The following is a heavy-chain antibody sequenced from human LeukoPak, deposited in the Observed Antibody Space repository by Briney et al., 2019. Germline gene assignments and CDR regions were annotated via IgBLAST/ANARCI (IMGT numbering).Heavy chain of an antibody. D-gene: IGHD5-12*01. J-gene: IGHJ4*02. Sequence: PEGPLRLSCAASGFTFSDYHMSWIRQPPGKGLEWIGEINHSGSTNYNPSLKSRVTISVDTSKNQFSLKLSSVTAADTAVYYCAREGRGYSGYARYWGQGTLVTVSS. V-gene: IGHV4-34*01. CDR2: INHSGST. CDR1: GFTFSDYH. CDR3: AREGRGYSGYARY.